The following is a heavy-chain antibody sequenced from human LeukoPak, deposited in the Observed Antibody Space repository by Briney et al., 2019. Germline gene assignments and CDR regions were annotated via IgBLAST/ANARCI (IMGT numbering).Heavy chain of an antibody. V-gene: IGHV3-7*01. D-gene: IGHD5-24*01. CDR1: EFSCESYR. CDR2: INEDGSEK. J-gene: IGHJ6*03. Sequence: GAMRPSCVALEFSCESYRMSLVRAPAEKVREWVANINEDGSEKHYVGSVSGRFTISRHNADNSLHLQMNSLRPEDMDVYYCARGETMDVWGKGTTVTVSS. CDR3: ARGETMDV.